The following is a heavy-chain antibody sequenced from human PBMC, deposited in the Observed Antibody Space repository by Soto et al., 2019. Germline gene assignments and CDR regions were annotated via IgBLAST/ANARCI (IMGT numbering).Heavy chain of an antibody. J-gene: IGHJ4*02. Sequence: GGSLRLSFAASDLPFSGYPMSWVRQPPGKGLEWVSSISGSGDSTYYADSVKGRFTISRDNSKNTLYLQMDSLRAEDTAVYYCAAPLGGVIVPFDYWGQGTLVTVSS. CDR1: DLPFSGYP. CDR3: AAPLGGVIVPFDY. CDR2: ISGSGDST. D-gene: IGHD3-16*02. V-gene: IGHV3-23*01.